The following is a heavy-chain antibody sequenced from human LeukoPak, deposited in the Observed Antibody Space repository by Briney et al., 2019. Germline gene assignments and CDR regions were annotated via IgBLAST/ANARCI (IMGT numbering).Heavy chain of an antibody. CDR3: ASKQRGEYCSGGSCYLGDAFDI. CDR1: GGSISSRSYY. J-gene: IGHJ3*02. Sequence: PSETLSLTCTVSGGSISSRSYYWGWIRQPPGKGLEWIGCLYYSVSTYYNPSLKSRVTVFVDTSKNQFSLKLNSVTAADTAVYYCASKQRGEYCSGGSCYLGDAFDIWGQGTMVTVSS. CDR2: LYYSVST. D-gene: IGHD2-15*01. V-gene: IGHV4-39*01.